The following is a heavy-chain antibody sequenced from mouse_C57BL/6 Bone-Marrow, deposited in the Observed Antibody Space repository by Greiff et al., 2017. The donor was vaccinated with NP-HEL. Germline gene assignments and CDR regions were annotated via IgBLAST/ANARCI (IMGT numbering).Heavy chain of an antibody. CDR2: IDPSDSYT. D-gene: IGHD2-1*01. Sequence: QVQLQQPGAELVMPGASVKLSCKASGYTFTSYWMHWVKQRPGQGLEWIGEIDPSDSYTNYNQKFKGKSTLTVDQYSSTAYMQLSSLTSEDSAVYYCAASYYGPGGAMDYWGQGTSVTVSS. CDR1: GYTFTSYW. CDR3: AASYYGPGGAMDY. J-gene: IGHJ4*01. V-gene: IGHV1-69*01.